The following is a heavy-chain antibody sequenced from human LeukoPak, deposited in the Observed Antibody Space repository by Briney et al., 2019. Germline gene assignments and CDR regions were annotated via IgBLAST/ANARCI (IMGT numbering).Heavy chain of an antibody. Sequence: SETLSLTCTVSGGSLSSYYGTWIRQPLGKGLEWIGYIYDSWRTKYNPYLKSRVTISADTSKNLFSLKLTSVTAADTALYYCATCRDEFGDYGFTSWGQGTLVTVS. D-gene: IGHD4-17*01. CDR1: GGSLSSYY. CDR2: IYDSWRT. J-gene: IGHJ5*02. CDR3: ATCRDEFGDYGFTS. V-gene: IGHV4-59*01.